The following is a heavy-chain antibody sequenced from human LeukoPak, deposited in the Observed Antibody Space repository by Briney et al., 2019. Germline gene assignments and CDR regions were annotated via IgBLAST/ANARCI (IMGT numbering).Heavy chain of an antibody. V-gene: IGHV1-46*01. J-gene: IGHJ3*02. Sequence: EASVKVSCKASGYTFTSYYMHWVRQAPGQGLEWMGIIKPSGGSTTYAQKFQGRVTMTRDMSTSTLYMELSSLRSEDTAVYYCARVRDGYNDAYDIWGQGTMVTVSS. CDR1: GYTFTSYY. CDR2: IKPSGGST. CDR3: ARVRDGYNDAYDI. D-gene: IGHD5-24*01.